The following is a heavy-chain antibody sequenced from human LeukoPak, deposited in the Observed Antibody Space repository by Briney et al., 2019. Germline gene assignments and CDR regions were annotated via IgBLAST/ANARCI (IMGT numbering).Heavy chain of an antibody. J-gene: IGHJ4*02. CDR3: ATIKRGDIFGYFDF. D-gene: IGHD5-18*01. V-gene: IGHV4-59*11. Sequence: SETLSLTCTVSGGSISSHYWGWIRQPPGKGLEWIVYLYGSGSTKANPSLESRVTLSADTSKNQFSLRLSSVTAADTAVYYCATIKRGDIFGYFDFWGQGILVAVSS. CDR2: LYGSGST. CDR1: GGSISSHY.